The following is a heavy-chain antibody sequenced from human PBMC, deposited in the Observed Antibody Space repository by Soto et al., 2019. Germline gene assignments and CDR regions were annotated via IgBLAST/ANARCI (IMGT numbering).Heavy chain of an antibody. V-gene: IGHV1-69*13. D-gene: IGHD4-17*01. Sequence: SVKVSCKASGGTFSSYAISWVRQAPGQGLEWMGGIIPIFGTANYAQKFQGRVTITADESTSTAYMELSSLRSEDTAVYYCARDRGDYRVYCYGMDVWGQGTTVTVSS. CDR1: GGTFSSYA. J-gene: IGHJ6*02. CDR2: IIPIFGTA. CDR3: ARDRGDYRVYCYGMDV.